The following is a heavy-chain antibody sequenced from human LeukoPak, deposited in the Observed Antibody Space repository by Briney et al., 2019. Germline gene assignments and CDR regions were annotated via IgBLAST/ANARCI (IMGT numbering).Heavy chain of an antibody. CDR2: FYYSGST. CDR3: ARLATSFLWFGDRDHG. Sequence: PSETLSLTCNVSGGSLSSSSYYWGWIRQPPGKGLEWIGTFYYSGSTYYNPSLKSRVTISIDTSKNQFSLKLSSVTAADTAVYYCARLATSFLWFGDRDHGWGQGTLVTVSS. D-gene: IGHD3-10*01. J-gene: IGHJ4*02. V-gene: IGHV4-39*07. CDR1: GGSLSSSSYY.